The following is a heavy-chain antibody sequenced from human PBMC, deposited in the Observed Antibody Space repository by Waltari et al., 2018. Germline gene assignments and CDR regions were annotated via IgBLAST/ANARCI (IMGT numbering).Heavy chain of an antibody. CDR3: AREGYYDSDGYNDGFDI. CDR1: GLSIRSNH. Sequence: EVQLVESGGGLIQPGGSLRLSCIASGLSIRSNHMSWVRQAPGKGLEWISVVYNGNKASYADSVKGRFTVSRDTSKNALYRQMNSLRAEDTALYYCAREGYYDSDGYNDGFDIWGQGTMVTVSS. J-gene: IGHJ3*02. CDR2: VYNGNKA. D-gene: IGHD3-22*01. V-gene: IGHV3-53*01.